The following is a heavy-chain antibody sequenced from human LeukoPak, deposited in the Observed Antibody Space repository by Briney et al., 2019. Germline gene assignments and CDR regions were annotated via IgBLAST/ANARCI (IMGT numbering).Heavy chain of an antibody. CDR1: GFTVSSNY. V-gene: IGHV3-30*18. CDR2: TSYDGSNK. Sequence: GGSLRLSCATSGFTVSSNYMSWVRQAPGKGLGWVAVTSYDGSNKYYGDSVKGRFTISRDNSKNPLYLQMNSLRAEDTAVYYCAKDYDYVWGSYRYTESLDYWGQGTLVTVSS. D-gene: IGHD3-16*02. J-gene: IGHJ4*02. CDR3: AKDYDYVWGSYRYTESLDY.